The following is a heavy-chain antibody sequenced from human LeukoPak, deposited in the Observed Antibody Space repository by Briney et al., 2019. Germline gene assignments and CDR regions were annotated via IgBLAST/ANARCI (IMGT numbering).Heavy chain of an antibody. D-gene: IGHD2-15*01. CDR3: ARAPGAALD. V-gene: IGHV4-34*01. J-gene: IGHJ4*02. CDR1: GGSFSGYY. CDR2: INHRGST. Sequence: SETLSLTCAVYGGSFSGYYWSWIRQPPGKGLEWIGEINHRGSTNYNPSLKSRVTVSLDTSKHPFSLTLSSVTAADTAVYYCARAPGAALDWGQGTLVTVSS.